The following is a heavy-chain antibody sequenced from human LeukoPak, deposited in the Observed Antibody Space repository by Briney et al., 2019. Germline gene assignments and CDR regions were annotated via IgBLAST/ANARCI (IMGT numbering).Heavy chain of an antibody. J-gene: IGHJ4*02. D-gene: IGHD6-19*01. Sequence: PSETLSLTCTVSGGSISSSSYYWGWIRQPPGKGLEWIGSIYYSGSTYYNPSLKSRVTISVDTSKNQFSLKLSSVTAADTAVYYCAREGASGWYVPLDYWGQGTLVTVSS. CDR1: GGSISSSSYY. CDR3: AREGASGWYVPLDY. V-gene: IGHV4-39*07. CDR2: IYYSGST.